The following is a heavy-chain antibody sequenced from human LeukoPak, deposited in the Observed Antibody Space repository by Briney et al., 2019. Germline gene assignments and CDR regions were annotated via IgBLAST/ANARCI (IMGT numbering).Heavy chain of an antibody. CDR2: ISSSSSTI. CDR3: AKNGDRGAYCSGGSCYPYFYYYMDV. D-gene: IGHD2-15*01. V-gene: IGHV3-48*01. CDR1: GFIFSSYS. Sequence: QSGGSLRLSCAASGFIFSSYSMNWVRQAPGKGLEWVSYISSSSSTIYYADSVKGRFTISRDNSKNTLYLQMNSLRAEDTAIYYCAKNGDRGAYCSGGSCYPYFYYYMDVWGKGTTVTISS. J-gene: IGHJ6*03.